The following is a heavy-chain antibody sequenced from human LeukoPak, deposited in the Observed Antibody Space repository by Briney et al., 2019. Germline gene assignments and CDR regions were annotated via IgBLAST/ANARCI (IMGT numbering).Heavy chain of an antibody. CDR2: INPNSGGT. CDR3: ARGYYDFWSGYSPNWFDP. J-gene: IGHJ5*02. V-gene: IGHV1-2*02. CDR1: GYTFTGYY. Sequence: ASVKVSCKASGYTFTGYYMHWGRQAPGQGLEWMGWINPNSGGTNYAQKFQGRVTMTRDTSISTAYMELSRLRSDDTAVYYCARGYYDFWSGYSPNWFDPWGQGTLVTVSS. D-gene: IGHD3-3*01.